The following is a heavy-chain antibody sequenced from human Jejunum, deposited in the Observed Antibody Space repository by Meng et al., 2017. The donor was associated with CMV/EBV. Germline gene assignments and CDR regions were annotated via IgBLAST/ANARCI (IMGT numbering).Heavy chain of an antibody. CDR3: ARRRDYFDY. CDR2: ISLSGSTT. V-gene: IGHV3-11*01. CDR1: RFTVSDYY. J-gene: IGHJ4*02. Sequence: LSCAASRFTVSDYYMSWIRQAPGKGLEWLSYISLSGSTTHYADSVKGRFTISRDNAKNSLYLQMDSLRAEDTAVYYCARRRDYFDYWGQGALVTVSS.